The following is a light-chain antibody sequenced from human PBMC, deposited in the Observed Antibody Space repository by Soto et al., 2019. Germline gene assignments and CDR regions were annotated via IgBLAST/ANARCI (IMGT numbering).Light chain of an antibody. CDR1: QAIRED. J-gene: IGKJ2*01. CDR2: AAS. V-gene: IGKV1-6*01. CDR3: LQDYTFPYT. Sequence: AIQMTQSPSSLSASVGDRVTITCRASQAIREDLSWYQQKPGKAPTVLISAASTLECGVPLRFSGSGSGIDFTLTISSLQPEDVATYYCLQDYTFPYTFGQGTKLEIK.